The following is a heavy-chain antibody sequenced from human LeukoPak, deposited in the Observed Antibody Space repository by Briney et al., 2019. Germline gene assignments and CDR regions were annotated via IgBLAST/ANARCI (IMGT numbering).Heavy chain of an antibody. V-gene: IGHV3-7*01. CDR2: IQGEASDK. J-gene: IGHJ4*02. CDR1: GLTFSNSW. CDR3: MDLGPSV. D-gene: IGHD5-12*01. Sequence: GGSLTLSCAASGLTFSNSWVISVRQAPGEGLEWVATIQGEASDKYYVDSVKSRFIISGDNAKNLLHLQMSSLGVEDTAVDYCMDLGPSVWGQGTLVTVSS.